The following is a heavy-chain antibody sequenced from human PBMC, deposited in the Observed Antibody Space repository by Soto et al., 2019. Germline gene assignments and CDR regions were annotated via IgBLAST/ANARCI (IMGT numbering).Heavy chain of an antibody. J-gene: IGHJ5*02. CDR1: GFSLSNAGLG. D-gene: IGHD6-13*01. CDR3: ASTYSSSWYWFDP. Sequence: QVTVKESGPVLVKPTETLTLTCTVSGFSLSNAGLGVSWIRQPPGKALEWLAHIFSNDEKSYSTSLKIRLTISKVTSKSQVVLTMTNMDPVDTATYYCASTYSSSWYWFDPWGQGTLVTVSS. V-gene: IGHV2-26*04. CDR2: IFSNDEK.